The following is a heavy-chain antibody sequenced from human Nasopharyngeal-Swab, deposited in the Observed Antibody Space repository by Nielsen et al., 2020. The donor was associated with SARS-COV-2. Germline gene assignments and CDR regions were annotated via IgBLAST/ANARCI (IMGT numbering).Heavy chain of an antibody. CDR3: ARGLSGIVPAPILGLGPYYSYYYMDV. J-gene: IGHJ6*03. D-gene: IGHD2-2*01. V-gene: IGHV4-34*01. CDR1: GGSFSTYY. Sequence: SETLSLTCAVYGGSFSTYYWGWIRQPPGKGLEWIAEINHSGSTNYTPSLTRRVTISVDTSKNQFSLRLSSVTAADTAVYYCARGLSGIVPAPILGLGPYYSYYYMDVWGKGTTVTVSS. CDR2: INHSGST.